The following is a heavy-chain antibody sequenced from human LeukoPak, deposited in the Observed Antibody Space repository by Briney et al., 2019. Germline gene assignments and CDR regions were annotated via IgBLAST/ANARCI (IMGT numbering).Heavy chain of an antibody. CDR2: ISSSSSTI. Sequence: GGSLTLSCTASVFSFSSYSMNWGRQAPALGLGWVSYISSSSSTIYYAESVKGRFTISRDNAKNSLYLQMNSLRDEDTAVYYCARDAKKMLKAAAGIDYWGQGTLVTVSS. CDR1: VFSFSSYS. D-gene: IGHD6-13*01. V-gene: IGHV3-48*02. CDR3: ARDAKKMLKAAAGIDY. J-gene: IGHJ4*02.